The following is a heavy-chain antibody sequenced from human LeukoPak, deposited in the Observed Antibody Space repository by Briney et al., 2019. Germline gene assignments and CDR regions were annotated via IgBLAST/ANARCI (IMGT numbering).Heavy chain of an antibody. Sequence: PGGSLTLSCPASGFTVSSYAMHWLRQPRGKGLEWVSALCIAGDTFYPGSVKGRFTISRENAKNSLYLQMNSLRAEDTAMYYCATQKQSHGNFDYWGQGTLVTVSS. CDR1: GFTVSSYA. J-gene: IGHJ4*02. D-gene: IGHD1-26*01. CDR3: ATQKQSHGNFDY. V-gene: IGHV3-13*01. CDR2: LCIAGDT.